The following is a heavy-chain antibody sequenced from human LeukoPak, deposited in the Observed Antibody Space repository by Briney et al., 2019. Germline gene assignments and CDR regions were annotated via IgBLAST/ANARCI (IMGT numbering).Heavy chain of an antibody. CDR3: ARHLLSSSGYYFDY. J-gene: IGHJ4*02. CDR1: GGSISSYY. D-gene: IGHD6-6*01. V-gene: IGHV4-59*08. CDR2: IFYSGST. Sequence: SETLSLTCTVSGGSISSYYWSWIRQPPGKGLEWIGYIFYSGSTNYNPSLKSRITISVDTSKNQFSLKVSSVTAADTAVYYCARHLLSSSGYYFDYWGQGGLVSVSS.